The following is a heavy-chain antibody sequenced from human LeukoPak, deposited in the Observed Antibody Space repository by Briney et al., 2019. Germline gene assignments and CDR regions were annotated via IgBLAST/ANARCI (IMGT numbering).Heavy chain of an antibody. Sequence: SETLSLTCTVSGDSISGYYWSWIRQPPGKGLEWIGYIYYSGSTYYNPPLKSRATISVDTSKNQFSLKLSSVTAADAAVYFCARRSSSWYYFEDWGQGTLVTVSS. CDR1: GDSISGYY. J-gene: IGHJ4*02. V-gene: IGHV4-59*12. D-gene: IGHD6-13*01. CDR2: IYYSGST. CDR3: ARRSSSWYYFED.